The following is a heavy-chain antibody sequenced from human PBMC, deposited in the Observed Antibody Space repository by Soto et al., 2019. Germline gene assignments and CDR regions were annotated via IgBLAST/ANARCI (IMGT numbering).Heavy chain of an antibody. Sequence: EVQLVESGGGLVKPGGSLRLSCAASGFTFSSYSMNWVRQAPGKGLEWVSSISSSSSYIYYADSVKGRFTISRDNAKNSLYLHMNSLRAEDTAVYYCARDESSGPVRPNWFDPWGQGTLVTVSS. D-gene: IGHD6-19*01. CDR1: GFTFSSYS. CDR2: ISSSSSYI. V-gene: IGHV3-21*01. CDR3: ARDESSGPVRPNWFDP. J-gene: IGHJ5*02.